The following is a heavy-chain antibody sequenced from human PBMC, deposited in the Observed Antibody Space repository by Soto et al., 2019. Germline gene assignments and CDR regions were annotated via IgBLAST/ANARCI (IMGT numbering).Heavy chain of an antibody. D-gene: IGHD1-26*01. CDR2: IYYSGTT. V-gene: IGHV4-59*01. Sequence: QVQLRKSGPGLVKPSETLSLTCTVSGGSMSRYVWSWIRQPPGKGLEWIGYIYYSGTTNYNPSLKSRVTTPLDTSKNQFSLKVVSLIAADTAFYHCARGRRGTYDAFDIWGPGTQVTVSS. CDR1: GGSMSRYV. J-gene: IGHJ3*02. CDR3: ARGRRGTYDAFDI.